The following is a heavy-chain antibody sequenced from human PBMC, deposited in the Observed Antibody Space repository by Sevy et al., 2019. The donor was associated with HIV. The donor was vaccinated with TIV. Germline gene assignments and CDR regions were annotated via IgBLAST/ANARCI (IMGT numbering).Heavy chain of an antibody. V-gene: IGHV4-39*01. D-gene: IGHD3-22*01. CDR1: GGSISSSSYY. J-gene: IGHJ3*02. CDR2: IYYSGST. Sequence: SETLSLTCTVSGGSISSSSYYWGWIRQPPGKGLEWIGSIYYSGSTYYNPSLKSRVTISVDTSKNQFSLKLSSVTAADTAGYYCARHGSATMIVVVADDAFDIWGQGTMVTVSS. CDR3: ARHGSATMIVVVADDAFDI.